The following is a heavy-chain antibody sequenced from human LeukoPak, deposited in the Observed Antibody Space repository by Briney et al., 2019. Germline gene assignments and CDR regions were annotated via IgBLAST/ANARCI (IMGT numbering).Heavy chain of an antibody. J-gene: IGHJ4*02. Sequence: PGGSLRLSCAASGFTFNSYAMSWVRQAPGKGLEWVSGISGSGGNTYYGDSVKGRFTISRDNSKNTLYLQMNSRRAEDTAIYYCAKDPTDDFWSGSFDYWGQGTLVTVSS. CDR1: GFTFNSYA. CDR2: ISGSGGNT. D-gene: IGHD3-3*01. V-gene: IGHV3-23*01. CDR3: AKDPTDDFWSGSFDY.